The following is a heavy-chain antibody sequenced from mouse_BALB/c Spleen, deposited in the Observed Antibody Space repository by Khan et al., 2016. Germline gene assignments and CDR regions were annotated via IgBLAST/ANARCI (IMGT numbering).Heavy chain of an antibody. CDR2: INTYSGES. D-gene: IGHD1-1*01. V-gene: IGHV9-3-1*01. Sequence: QIQLVQSGPELKRPGKTVKISCKASGYTFTNYGINWVKQAPGKGLKWMGWINTYSGESTYADDFKGRFAFSLETSANTAYLQINNLKTEDTATYVCARYRYYYGRSRYVDVWGEGTTVTVSS. CDR1: GYTFTNYG. CDR3: ARYRYYYGRSRYVDV. J-gene: IGHJ1*01.